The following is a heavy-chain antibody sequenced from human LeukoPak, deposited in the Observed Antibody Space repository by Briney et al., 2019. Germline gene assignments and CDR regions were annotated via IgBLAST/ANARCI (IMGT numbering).Heavy chain of an antibody. J-gene: IGHJ4*02. D-gene: IGHD6-13*01. V-gene: IGHV3-48*04. Sequence: GGSLRLSCAASGFTFSSYSMNWIRQAPGKGLEWISYISNSGSTKYYADSVKGRFTISRDNAKNSLYLQMNSLRAEDTAVYYCARGIGSSSWPLALWGQGTLVIVSS. CDR3: ARGIGSSSWPLAL. CDR1: GFTFSSYS. CDR2: ISNSGSTK.